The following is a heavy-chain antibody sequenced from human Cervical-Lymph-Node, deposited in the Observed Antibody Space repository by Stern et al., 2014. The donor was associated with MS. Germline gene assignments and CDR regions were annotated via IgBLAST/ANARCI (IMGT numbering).Heavy chain of an antibody. CDR1: GFTFSSYG. D-gene: IGHD2-8*01. J-gene: IGHJ4*02. CDR3: ARDYEDTSMLFDH. CDR2: ISDDGNHK. Sequence: VQLVESWGAVVPPGRSLRLSCAASGFTFSSYGMPWIRPAPGKGLEWVTVISDDGNHKYYAAYVKGRFTISRDNSKNTLHLQMNSVTPDDTDIYYCARDYEDTSMLFDHWGQGTLVTVSS. V-gene: IGHV3-30*03.